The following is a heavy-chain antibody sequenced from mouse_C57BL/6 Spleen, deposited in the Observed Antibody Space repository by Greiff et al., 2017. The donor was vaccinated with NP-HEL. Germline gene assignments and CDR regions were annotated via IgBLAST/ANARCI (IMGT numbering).Heavy chain of an antibody. V-gene: IGHV1-64*01. Sequence: QVQLQQPGAELVKPGASVKLSCKASGYTFTSYWMHWVKQRPGQGLEWIGMIHPNSGSTNYNEKFKSKATLTVDKSSSTAYMQLSSLTSEDSAVYYCARVLGNYYGSLYYFDYWGQGTTLTVSS. CDR2: IHPNSGST. CDR3: ARVLGNYYGSLYYFDY. J-gene: IGHJ2*01. D-gene: IGHD1-1*01. CDR1: GYTFTSYW.